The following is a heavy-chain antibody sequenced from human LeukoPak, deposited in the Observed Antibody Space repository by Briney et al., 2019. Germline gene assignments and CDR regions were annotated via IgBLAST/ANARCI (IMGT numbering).Heavy chain of an antibody. CDR3: ARGPYCGGDCYVIDY. CDR2: IIPIFGTA. V-gene: IGHV1-69*13. J-gene: IGHJ4*02. D-gene: IGHD2-21*02. Sequence: GASVKVSCKASGGTFSSYAISWVRQAPGQGLEWMGGIIPIFGTANYAQKFQGRVTITADESTSTAYMELSSLRSEDTAVYYCARGPYCGGDCYVIDYWGQGTLVTVSS. CDR1: GGTFSSYA.